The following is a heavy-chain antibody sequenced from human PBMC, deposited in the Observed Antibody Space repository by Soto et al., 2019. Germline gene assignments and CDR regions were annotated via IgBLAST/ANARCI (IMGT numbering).Heavy chain of an antibody. V-gene: IGHV3-15*07. D-gene: IGHD3-10*01. Sequence: GGSLRLSCAASGFTFSNAWMNWVRQAPGKGLEWVGRIKSKTDGGTTDYAAPVKGRFTISRDDSKNTLYLQMNSLKTEDTAVYYCTTSMVLLWFGEPEPGLLADYWGQGTLVTVSS. CDR3: TTSMVLLWFGEPEPGLLADY. J-gene: IGHJ4*02. CDR2: IKSKTDGGTT. CDR1: GFTFSNAW.